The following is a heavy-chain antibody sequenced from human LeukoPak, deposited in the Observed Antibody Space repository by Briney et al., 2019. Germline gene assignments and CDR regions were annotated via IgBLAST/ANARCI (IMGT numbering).Heavy chain of an antibody. Sequence: ASVKVSCKASGYTFTGSSMHWVRQAPGQGLEWMGWINPNSGGTNYAQKFQGRVTMTRDTSISTAYMELSRLRSDDTAVYSCALVVDTAMGPFDYWGQGTLVTVSS. CDR2: INPNSGGT. CDR1: GYTFTGSS. V-gene: IGHV1-2*02. D-gene: IGHD5-18*01. CDR3: ALVVDTAMGPFDY. J-gene: IGHJ4*02.